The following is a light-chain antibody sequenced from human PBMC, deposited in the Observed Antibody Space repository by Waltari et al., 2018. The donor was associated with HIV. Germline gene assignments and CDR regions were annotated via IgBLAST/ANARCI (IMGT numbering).Light chain of an antibody. CDR2: EDS. J-gene: IGLJ2*01. CDR1: ALPKKY. CDR3: YSTDSSGNHRV. Sequence: SYELTQPPSASVSPGHTARLTCSGDALPKKYAYWYQQKSGQAPVLVIYEDSKRPSGIPERFSGSSSGTMATLTISGAQVEDEADYYCYSTDSSGNHRVFGGGTKLTVL. V-gene: IGLV3-10*01.